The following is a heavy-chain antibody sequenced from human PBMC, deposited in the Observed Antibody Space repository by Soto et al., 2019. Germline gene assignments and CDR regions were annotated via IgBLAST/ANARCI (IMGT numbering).Heavy chain of an antibody. CDR3: ARDRTFYGSGSKGMDF. J-gene: IGHJ6*02. Sequence: GGSLRLSCVASGFTFSSYEMNWVRQAPGKGLEWVSYISSDGATIYYGDSVKGRFTISRDNSNNTLYLEMNNLRAEDTAVYYCARDRTFYGSGSKGMDFWGQGTTVTVSS. CDR2: ISSDGATI. V-gene: IGHV3-48*03. CDR1: GFTFSSYE. D-gene: IGHD3-10*01.